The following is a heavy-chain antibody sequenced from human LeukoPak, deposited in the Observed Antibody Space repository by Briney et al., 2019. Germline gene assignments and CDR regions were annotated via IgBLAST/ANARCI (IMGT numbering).Heavy chain of an antibody. J-gene: IGHJ5*02. CDR2: IYTSGST. D-gene: IGHD6-13*01. CDR3: AREISSSWYFRGWFDP. CDR1: GGSISSYY. Sequence: SETLSLTCTVSGGSISSYYWSWIRQPAGKGLEWIGRIYTSGSTNYNPSLKSRVTMSVDTSKNQFSLKLSSVTAADTAVYYCAREISSSWYFRGWFDPWGQGTLVTVSS. V-gene: IGHV4-4*07.